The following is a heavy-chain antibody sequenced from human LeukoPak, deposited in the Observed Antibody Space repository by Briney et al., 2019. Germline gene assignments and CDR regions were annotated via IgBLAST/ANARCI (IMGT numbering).Heavy chain of an antibody. V-gene: IGHV4-34*01. CDR3: ASTNMVRGVIRGYYYGMDV. CDR2: INHSGGT. J-gene: IGHJ6*02. CDR1: GGSFSGYY. D-gene: IGHD3-10*01. Sequence: PSETLSLTCAVYGGSFSGYYWSWIRQPPGKGLERIGEINHSGGTNYNPSLKSRVTISVDTSKNQFSLKLSSVTAADTAVYYCASTNMVRGVIRGYYYGMDVWGQGTTVTVSS.